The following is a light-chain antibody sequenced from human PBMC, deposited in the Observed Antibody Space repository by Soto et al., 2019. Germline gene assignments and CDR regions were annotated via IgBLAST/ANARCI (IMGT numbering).Light chain of an antibody. V-gene: IGKV3-15*01. CDR1: QSVSSD. Sequence: EIVMTQSPATLSVSPGERATLSCRASQSVSSDLAWYQQKPGQAPRLLIYGASTRATGIPDRFSGSGFGTEFTLTISSLQSEDFAVYYCQQYNNWPSLTVGGGTKVDSK. CDR2: GAS. CDR3: QQYNNWPSLT. J-gene: IGKJ4*01.